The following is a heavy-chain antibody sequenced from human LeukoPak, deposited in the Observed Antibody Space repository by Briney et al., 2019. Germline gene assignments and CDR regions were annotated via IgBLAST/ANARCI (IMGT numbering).Heavy chain of an antibody. V-gene: IGHV3-74*01. CDR1: GFTFNSYW. CDR3: ARVAAAGRRDDY. Sequence: PGGSLRLSCAASGFTFNSYWMHWVRQAPGKGLVWVSRINSDGSSTSYADSVKGRFTISRDNAKNTLYLQMNSLRAEDTAVYYCARVAAAGRRDDYWGQGTLVTVSS. D-gene: IGHD6-13*01. J-gene: IGHJ4*02. CDR2: INSDGSST.